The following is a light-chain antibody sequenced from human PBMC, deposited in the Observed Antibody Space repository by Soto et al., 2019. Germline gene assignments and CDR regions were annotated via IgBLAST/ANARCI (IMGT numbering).Light chain of an antibody. Sequence: QSALTQPASASGSPGQSITISCTGTSSDVGGYNYVSWYQQHPGKAPKLMIYDVSNRPSGVSNRFSGSKSGNTASLTISGLHAEDEADYYCSSYTSSSTPFFVFGTGTKLTVL. CDR3: SSYTSSSTPFFV. J-gene: IGLJ1*01. CDR2: DVS. CDR1: SSDVGGYNY. V-gene: IGLV2-14*01.